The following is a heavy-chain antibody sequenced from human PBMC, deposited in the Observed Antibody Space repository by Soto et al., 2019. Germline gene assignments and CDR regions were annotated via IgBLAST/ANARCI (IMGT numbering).Heavy chain of an antibody. Sequence: SETLSLTCTVSGGSISRYYWSWIRQPPGKGLEWIGYIYYSGSTNYNPSLKSRVTISVDTSKNQFSLKLSSVTAADTAVYYCARSAPSWYYDSSGYYRSHDAFDIWGQGTMVTVSS. D-gene: IGHD3-22*01. CDR2: IYYSGST. V-gene: IGHV4-59*01. CDR3: ARSAPSWYYDSSGYYRSHDAFDI. CDR1: GGSISRYY. J-gene: IGHJ3*02.